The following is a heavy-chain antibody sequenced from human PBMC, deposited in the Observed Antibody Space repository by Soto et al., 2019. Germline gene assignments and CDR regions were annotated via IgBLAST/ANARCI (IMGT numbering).Heavy chain of an antibody. CDR3: VIVPNWEWGY. Sequence: EVHLLESGGGLVQPGGSLRLSCAASGVAFSSHDMNWVRQPPGKGLEWVSNINYNGGSAYYADAVKGRFTISRDNSKNTVYLQMTSLKVEDTAVYYCVIVPNWEWGYWGQGTQVTVSS. CDR1: GVAFSSHD. D-gene: IGHD1-1*01. V-gene: IGHV3-23*01. J-gene: IGHJ4*02. CDR2: INYNGGSA.